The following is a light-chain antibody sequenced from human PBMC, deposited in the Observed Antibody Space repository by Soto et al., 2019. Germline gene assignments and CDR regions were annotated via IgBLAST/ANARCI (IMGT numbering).Light chain of an antibody. V-gene: IGLV2-14*01. CDR1: SSDVGAYNY. Sequence: QSALTQPASVSGSPGQSITISCTGTSSDVGAYNYFSWYQQHPGKAPKRMIYEVNYRPSGVSNRFSGSKSGITASLTISGLQAEDEADYYCSSYASTSTAVFGTGTKVTVL. CDR3: SSYASTSTAV. J-gene: IGLJ1*01. CDR2: EVN.